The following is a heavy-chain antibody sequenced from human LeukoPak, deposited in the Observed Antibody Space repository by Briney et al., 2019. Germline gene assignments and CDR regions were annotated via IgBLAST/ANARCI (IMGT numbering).Heavy chain of an antibody. CDR1: GFPLSSNH. Sequence: TGGPLRLPCAVSGFPLSSNHLSWVRQAPGKGLEWVSVFYSGGETHYADSVKGRFTNARDNSKNTLYLQMNSLRAEDTAVYYCARDSTGYWYFDLWGRGTLVSVSS. CDR3: ARDSTGYWYFDL. D-gene: IGHD3-3*02. J-gene: IGHJ2*01. V-gene: IGHV3-53*01. CDR2: FYSGGET.